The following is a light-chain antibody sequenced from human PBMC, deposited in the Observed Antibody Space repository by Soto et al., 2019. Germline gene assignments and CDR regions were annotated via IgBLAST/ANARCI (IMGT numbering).Light chain of an antibody. CDR3: QNCKSAVFT. J-gene: IGKJ3*01. CDR2: GAT. V-gene: IGKV1-27*01. Sequence: DIQLTQSPSSLSASVGDRVTNTCRASQDIENYLAWYQQRQGKVPKLLIYGATTLQPGVPSRFSGSGSGTDFTLTISSLQPEDVATYYCQNCKSAVFTFGPGTKVDTK. CDR1: QDIENY.